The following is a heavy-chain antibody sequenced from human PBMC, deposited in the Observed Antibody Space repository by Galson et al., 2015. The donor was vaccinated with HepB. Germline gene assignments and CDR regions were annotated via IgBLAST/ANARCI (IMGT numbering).Heavy chain of an antibody. CDR2: IDPSDSYT. CDR3: ASRTTMVRGVISDWYFDL. Sequence: QSGAEVKKPGESLRISCKGSGYSFTSYWISWVRQMPGKGLEWMGRIDPSDSYTSYSPSFQGHVTISADKSISTAYLQWSSLEASDTAMYYCASRTTMVRGVISDWYFDLWGRGTLVTVSS. V-gene: IGHV5-10-1*01. D-gene: IGHD3-10*01. J-gene: IGHJ2*01. CDR1: GYSFTSYW.